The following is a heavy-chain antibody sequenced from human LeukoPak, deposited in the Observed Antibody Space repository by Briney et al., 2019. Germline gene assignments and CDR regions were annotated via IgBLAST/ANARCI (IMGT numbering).Heavy chain of an antibody. CDR1: GYTFTSYY. CDR3: ARANVDGYNVPNGAFDI. D-gene: IGHD5-24*01. CDR2: INPSGGST. V-gene: IGHV1-46*01. Sequence: ASVKVSCKASGYTFTSYYMHWVRQAPGQGLEWMGIINPSGGSTSYAQKFQGRVTMTRDTSTSTVYMELSGLRSEDTAVYYCARANVDGYNVPNGAFDIWGQGTMVTVSS. J-gene: IGHJ3*02.